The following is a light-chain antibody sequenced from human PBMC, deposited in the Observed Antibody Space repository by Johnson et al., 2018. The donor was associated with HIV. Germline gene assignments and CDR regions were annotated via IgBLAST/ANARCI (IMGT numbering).Light chain of an antibody. CDR1: SSNIGNNY. Sequence: QSVLTQPPSVSAAPGQKVTISCSGSSSNIGNNYVSWYQQLPGTAPKLLIYDNNKRPSGIPDRFSGSKSGTSATLGITGLQTWDEADYYCETWDNSLNVDHVFGTGTKVIVL. J-gene: IGLJ1*01. CDR2: DNN. CDR3: ETWDNSLNVDHV. V-gene: IGLV1-51*01.